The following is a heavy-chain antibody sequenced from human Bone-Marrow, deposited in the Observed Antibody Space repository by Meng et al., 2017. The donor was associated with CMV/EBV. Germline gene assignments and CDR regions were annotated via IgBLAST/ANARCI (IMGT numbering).Heavy chain of an antibody. D-gene: IGHD1-26*01. Sequence: GESLKISCAASGFTVSSNYMSWVRQAPGKGLEWVSVIYSGGSTYYADSVKGRFTISRDNSKNTLYLQMNSLRAEDTAVYYCARARETIYDAFDIWGQGTMVTVPS. V-gene: IGHV3-66*02. CDR1: GFTVSSNY. J-gene: IGHJ3*02. CDR2: IYSGGST. CDR3: ARARETIYDAFDI.